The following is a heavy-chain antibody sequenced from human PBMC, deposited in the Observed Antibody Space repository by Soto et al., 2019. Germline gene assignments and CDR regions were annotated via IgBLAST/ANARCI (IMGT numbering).Heavy chain of an antibody. CDR2: ISYDGSDK. Sequence: QVQLVESGGGVVQPGRSLRLSCAASGFPFSTYGMHWVRQAPGKGLEWVAVISYDGSDKYYADSVKGRFTSSRDNSKKTXXLQMNSLRADDTAVYFCAKDGNGYSSGWYAPSLDYWGQGTLVTVSS. V-gene: IGHV3-30*18. CDR3: AKDGNGYSSGWYAPSLDY. J-gene: IGHJ4*02. D-gene: IGHD6-19*01. CDR1: GFPFSTYG.